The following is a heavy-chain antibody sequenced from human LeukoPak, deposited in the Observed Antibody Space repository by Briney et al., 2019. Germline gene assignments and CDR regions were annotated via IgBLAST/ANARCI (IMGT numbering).Heavy chain of an antibody. J-gene: IGHJ4*02. V-gene: IGHV1-2*02. CDR3: ARGGDIVVVVAANFDY. D-gene: IGHD2-15*01. Sequence: GASVKVSCKASGYTFTGYYMHWVRQAPGQGLEWMGWINPNSGGTNYAQKFQGRVTMTRDTSISTAYMELSRLRSEDTAVYYCARGGDIVVVVAANFDYWGQGTLVTVSS. CDR1: GYTFTGYY. CDR2: INPNSGGT.